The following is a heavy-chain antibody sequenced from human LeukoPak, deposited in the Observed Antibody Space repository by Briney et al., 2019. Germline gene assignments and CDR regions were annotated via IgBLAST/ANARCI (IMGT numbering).Heavy chain of an antibody. CDR2: IVVGSGNT. V-gene: IGHV1-58*02. CDR3: AADLNYYDSSGSGYY. CDR1: GFTFTSSA. J-gene: IGHJ4*02. Sequence: SVKVSCKASGFTFTSSAMQWVRQARGQRLEWIGWIVVGSGNTNYAQKFQERVTITRDMSTSTAYMELTSLRSEDTAVYYCAADLNYYDSSGSGYYWGQGTLVTVSS. D-gene: IGHD3-22*01.